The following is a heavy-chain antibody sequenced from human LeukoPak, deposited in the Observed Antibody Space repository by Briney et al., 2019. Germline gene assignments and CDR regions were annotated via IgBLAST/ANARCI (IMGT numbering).Heavy chain of an antibody. Sequence: SETLSLTCTVSGGSISSYYWSWIRQPPGEGLEWIGSIYHSGSTYYNPSLKSRVTISVDTSKNQFSLKLSSVTAADTAVDYCAGESGYMDVWGKGTTVTVSS. D-gene: IGHD3-10*01. J-gene: IGHJ6*03. CDR2: IYHSGST. V-gene: IGHV4-59*04. CDR3: AGESGYMDV. CDR1: GGSISSYY.